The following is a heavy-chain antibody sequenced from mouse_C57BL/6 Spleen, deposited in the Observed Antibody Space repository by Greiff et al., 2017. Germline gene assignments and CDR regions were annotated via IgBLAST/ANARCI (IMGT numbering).Heavy chain of an antibody. Sequence: VQLQQSGPELVKPGASVKISCKASGYSFTGYYMHWVKQSPEKSLEWIGEINPSTGGTTYNQKFKAKATLTVDKSSSTAYMQLKSLTSEDSAVYYCARRGDYWGQGTTLTVSA. CDR1: GYSFTGYY. CDR2: INPSTGGT. J-gene: IGHJ2*01. V-gene: IGHV1-42*01. CDR3: ARRGDY.